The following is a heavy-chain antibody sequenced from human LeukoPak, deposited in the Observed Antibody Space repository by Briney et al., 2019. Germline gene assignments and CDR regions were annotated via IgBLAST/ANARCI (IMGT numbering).Heavy chain of an antibody. D-gene: IGHD6-19*01. J-gene: IGHJ6*03. V-gene: IGHV3-7*01. CDR3: ARLKWLVGYYYYYYMDV. CDR1: GFTFSSYW. Sequence: GGSLRLSCAASGFTFSSYWMSWVRQAPGKGLEWVANIKQDGSEKYYVDSVKGRFTISRDSAKNSLYLQMNSLRAEDTAVYYCARLKWLVGYYYYYYMDVWGKGTTVTVSS. CDR2: IKQDGSEK.